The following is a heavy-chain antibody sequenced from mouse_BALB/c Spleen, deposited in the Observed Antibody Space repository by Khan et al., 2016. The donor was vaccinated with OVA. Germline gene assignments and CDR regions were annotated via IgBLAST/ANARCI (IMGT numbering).Heavy chain of an antibody. D-gene: IGHD1-1*01. CDR2: INPSTGYT. V-gene: IGHV1-7*01. CDR1: GYTFINYW. Sequence: HVQLQQSGAELAKPGDSVKMSCKASGYTFINYWIIWVKQSPGQGLEWMGYINPSTGYTEYNQNFKEKVTLTSDKSASTTYMQLSSLTTEDSAVYYCARRGLRWDFDYWGQGTTVTVDS. J-gene: IGHJ2*01. CDR3: ARRGLRWDFDY.